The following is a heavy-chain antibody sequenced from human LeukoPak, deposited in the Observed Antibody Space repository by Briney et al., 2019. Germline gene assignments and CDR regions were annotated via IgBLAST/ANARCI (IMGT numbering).Heavy chain of an antibody. V-gene: IGHV4-39*07. CDR3: ARDLEITFGGVIARDY. CDR2: IYYSGST. CDR1: GGSISSSSYY. J-gene: IGHJ4*02. Sequence: NSSETLSLTCTVSGGSISSSSYYWGWIRQPPGKGLEWIGSIYYSGSTYYNPSLKSRVTISVDTSENQFSLKLSSVTAADTAVYYCARDLEITFGGVIARDYWGQGTLVTVSS. D-gene: IGHD3-16*02.